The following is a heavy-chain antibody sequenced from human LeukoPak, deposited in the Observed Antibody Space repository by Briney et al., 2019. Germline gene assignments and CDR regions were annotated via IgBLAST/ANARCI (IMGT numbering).Heavy chain of an antibody. V-gene: IGHV4-34*01. J-gene: IGHJ4*02. Sequence: SETLSLTCAVYGGSFSGYYWSWIRQPPGKGLEWIGEINHSGSTNYNPSLKSRVTISVDTSKNQFSLKLSSVTAADTALYYCARDRDYYYGSGSYYYYWGQGTLVTVSS. CDR1: GGSFSGYY. D-gene: IGHD3-10*01. CDR2: INHSGST. CDR3: ARDRDYYYGSGSYYYY.